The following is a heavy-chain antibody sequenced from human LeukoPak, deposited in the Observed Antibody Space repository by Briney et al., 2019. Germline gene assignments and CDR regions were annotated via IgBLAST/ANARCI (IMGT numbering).Heavy chain of an antibody. J-gene: IGHJ4*02. CDR1: GGSISSYY. CDR3: ARETRVDFWSGYSSYFDY. V-gene: IGHV4-4*07. D-gene: IGHD3-3*01. Sequence: PSETLSLTCTVSGGSISSYYWSWIRQPAGKGLEWIGRIYTSGSITYNPSLKSRVTISVDTSKNQFSLKLSSVTAADTAVYYCARETRVDFWSGYSSYFDYWGQGTLVTVSS. CDR2: IYTSGSI.